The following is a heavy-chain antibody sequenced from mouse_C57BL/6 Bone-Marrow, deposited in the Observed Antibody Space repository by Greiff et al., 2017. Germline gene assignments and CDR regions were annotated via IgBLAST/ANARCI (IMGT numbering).Heavy chain of an antibody. D-gene: IGHD2-4*01. J-gene: IGHJ3*01. CDR2: IDPDSGGT. V-gene: IGHV1-62-3*01. CDR1: GYTFTSYW. Sequence: QVQLQQPGAELVKPGASVKLSCKASGYTFTSYWMHWVKQRPGRGLEWIGRIDPDSGGTKYNEKFKSKATLTVDKASSSAYLQLSRLTSEASEVYACERGDYDYDCAYWGQGTPVTVSA. CDR3: ERGDYDYDCAY.